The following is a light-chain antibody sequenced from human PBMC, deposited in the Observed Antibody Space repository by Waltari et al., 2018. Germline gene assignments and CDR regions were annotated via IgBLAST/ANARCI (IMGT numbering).Light chain of an antibody. V-gene: IGKV2-28*01. Sequence: DIVMTQSPLSLPVTPGEPASISCRSSQSLLHSNGYNYLDWYLQKPGQSPQLLIYLGSNRASGVPDRFSGSGSGTDFTLKISRVEAEDVGVYYCMQVLQTWCTFGQGTKLEIK. J-gene: IGKJ2*02. CDR1: QSLLHSNGYNY. CDR3: MQVLQTWCT. CDR2: LGS.